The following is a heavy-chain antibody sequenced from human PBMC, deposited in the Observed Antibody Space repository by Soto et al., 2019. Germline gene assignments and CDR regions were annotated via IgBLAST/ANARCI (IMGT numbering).Heavy chain of an antibody. CDR2: MNPNSGNT. Sequence: GASVKVSCKASGYTFTSYDINWVRQATGQGLEWMGWMNPNSGNTDYAQKLQGRVTMTTDTSTSTAYMELRSLRSDDTAVYYCARASDYYDSSGYVDYWGQGTLVTVSS. D-gene: IGHD3-22*01. V-gene: IGHV1-8*01. CDR3: ARASDYYDSSGYVDY. J-gene: IGHJ4*02. CDR1: GYTFTSYD.